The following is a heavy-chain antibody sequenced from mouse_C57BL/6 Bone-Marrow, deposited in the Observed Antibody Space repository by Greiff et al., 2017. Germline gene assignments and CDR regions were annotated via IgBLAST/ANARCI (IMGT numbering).Heavy chain of an antibody. CDR1: GFTFSSYA. Sequence: EVQLVESGEGLVKPGGSLKLSCAASGFTFSSYAMSWVRQTPEKRLEWVAYISSGGDYIYYADTVKGRFTISRDNARNTLYLQMSSLKSEDTAMYYWARDRGVYYGNSFSFAYWGQGTLVTVSA. D-gene: IGHD2-1*01. CDR2: ISSGGDYI. CDR3: ARDRGVYYGNSFSFAY. J-gene: IGHJ3*01. V-gene: IGHV5S21*01.